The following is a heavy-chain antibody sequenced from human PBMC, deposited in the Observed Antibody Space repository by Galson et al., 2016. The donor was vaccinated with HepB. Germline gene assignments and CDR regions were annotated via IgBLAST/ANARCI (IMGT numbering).Heavy chain of an antibody. CDR2: IKEDGSEK. CDR3: ARMTFFYYGMDI. Sequence: SLRLSCAASRFTFSSHWMTWVRLAPGKRLEWVAKIKEDGSEKYYVDPVKGRFTISRDNAKNSLYLQMNSLRVEDTAIYYCARMTFFYYGMDIWGQGTTVTVSS. J-gene: IGHJ6*01. CDR1: RFTFSSHW. V-gene: IGHV3-7*01.